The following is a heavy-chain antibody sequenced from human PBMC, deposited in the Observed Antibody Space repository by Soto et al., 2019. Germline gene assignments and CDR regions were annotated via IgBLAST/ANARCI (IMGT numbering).Heavy chain of an antibody. J-gene: IGHJ6*02. CDR2: IDPSGSYI. D-gene: IGHD2-2*01. V-gene: IGHV5-10-1*01. Sequence: PGESLKISCKGSGYSFTTYWINWVRQMPGKGLEWMGRIDPSGSYINYSPSFQGHVTISADKSISTAYLQWSSLKASDTAMYYCARPCSRTSCLYYYGMDVWGQGTTVTVSS. CDR3: ARPCSRTSCLYYYGMDV. CDR1: GYSFTTYW.